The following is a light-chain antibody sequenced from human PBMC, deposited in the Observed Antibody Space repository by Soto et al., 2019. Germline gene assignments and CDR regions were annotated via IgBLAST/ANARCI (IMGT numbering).Light chain of an antibody. CDR3: NSYTRFSTYV. Sequence: QSALTQPASVSGSPGQTITISCTGASSDVGLYDFVSWYQQHPGKAPKLLIYEVTYRPSGVSSRFSGSKSGNTASLTISGLQAEDEADHYCNSYTRFSTYVFGTGTKLTVL. CDR2: EVT. V-gene: IGLV2-14*01. CDR1: SSDVGLYDF. J-gene: IGLJ1*01.